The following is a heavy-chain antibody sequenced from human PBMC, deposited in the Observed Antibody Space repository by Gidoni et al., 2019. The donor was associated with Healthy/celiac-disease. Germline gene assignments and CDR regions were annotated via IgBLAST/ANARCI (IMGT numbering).Heavy chain of an antibody. CDR3: ARQATVTTYYFDY. Sequence: SIYYSGSTYYNPSLKSRVTISVDTSKNQFSLKLSSVTAADTAVYYCARQATVTTYYFDYWGQGTLVTVSS. V-gene: IGHV4-39*01. CDR2: IYYSGST. J-gene: IGHJ4*02. D-gene: IGHD4-17*01.